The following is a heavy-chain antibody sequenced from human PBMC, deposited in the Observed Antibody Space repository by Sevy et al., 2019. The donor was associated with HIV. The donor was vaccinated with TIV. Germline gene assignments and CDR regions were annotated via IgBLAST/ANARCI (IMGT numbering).Heavy chain of an antibody. CDR2: IYYSGST. CDR3: ARQAVANWGGHFDY. V-gene: IGHV4-39*01. J-gene: IGHJ4*02. Sequence: SETLSLTCTVSGGSISSSSYYWGWIRQPPGKGLEWIGSIYYSGSTYYNPSLKSRVTISVDTSKNQFSLKLSSVTAAATAVYYCARQAVANWGGHFDYWGQGTLVTVSS. D-gene: IGHD7-27*01. CDR1: GGSISSSSYY.